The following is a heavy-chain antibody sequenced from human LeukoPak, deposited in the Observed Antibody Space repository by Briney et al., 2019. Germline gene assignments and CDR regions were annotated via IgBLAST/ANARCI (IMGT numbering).Heavy chain of an antibody. V-gene: IGHV4-4*02. D-gene: IGHD2-15*01. Sequence: SETLSLTCAVSGGSISSNNWWSWVRQPPGKGLEWIGEIYHSGSTNYNPSLKSRVTISVDKSKNQFSLNLSSVTAADTAVYYCARGALKDIDHAFDIWGQGTMVTVSS. CDR2: IYHSGST. J-gene: IGHJ3*02. CDR3: ARGALKDIDHAFDI. CDR1: GGSISSNNW.